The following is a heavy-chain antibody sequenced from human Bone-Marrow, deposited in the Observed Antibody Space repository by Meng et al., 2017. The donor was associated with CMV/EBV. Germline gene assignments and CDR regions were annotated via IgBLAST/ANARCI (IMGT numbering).Heavy chain of an antibody. CDR3: ARSRTGYSSSWYGSNAFEI. D-gene: IGHD6-13*01. CDR1: GYTFTGYY. Sequence: ASVKVSCKASGYTFTGYYMHWVRQAPGQGLEWMGWINPNSGVTNYAQKFQGRVTMTRDTSISPAYMELSRLRSDDTAVYYCARSRTGYSSSWYGSNAFEIWGQGTMVTVSS. CDR2: INPNSGVT. V-gene: IGHV1-2*02. J-gene: IGHJ3*02.